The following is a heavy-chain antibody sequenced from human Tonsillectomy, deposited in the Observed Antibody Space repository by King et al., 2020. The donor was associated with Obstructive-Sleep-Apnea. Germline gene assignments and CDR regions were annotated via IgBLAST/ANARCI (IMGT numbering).Heavy chain of an antibody. D-gene: IGHD5-24*01. V-gene: IGHV4-59*01. Sequence: VQLQESGPGLVKPSETLSLTCTVSGGSISSYYWSWIRPPPGKGLEWIGYIYYSETTNYNPSLKSRVTISVDTSKNQFSLKLSSVTAADTAVYYCARDLEMATIGALGYWGQGTLVTVSS. CDR1: GGSISSYY. CDR2: IYYSETT. CDR3: ARDLEMATIGALGY. J-gene: IGHJ4*02.